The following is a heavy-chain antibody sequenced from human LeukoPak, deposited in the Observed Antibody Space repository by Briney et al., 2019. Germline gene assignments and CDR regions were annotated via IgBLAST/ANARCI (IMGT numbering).Heavy chain of an antibody. CDR1: GYSFTSYS. J-gene: IGHJ4*02. D-gene: IGHD6-13*01. CDR3: ARDRIAAAGTPGEGFDY. V-gene: IGHV7-4-1*02. Sequence: ASVKVSCKASGYSFTSYSINWVRQAPGQGLEWMGWINTNTGNPTYAQGFTGRFVFSLDTSVSTAYLQISSLKAEDTAVYYCARDRIAAAGTPGEGFDYWGQGTLVTVSS. CDR2: INTNTGNP.